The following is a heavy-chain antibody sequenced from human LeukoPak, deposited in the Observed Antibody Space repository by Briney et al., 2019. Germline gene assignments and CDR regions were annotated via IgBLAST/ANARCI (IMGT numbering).Heavy chain of an antibody. Sequence: GGSLRLSCAASGFTFDDYAMHWVRQAPGKGLEWVSGISWNSGSIGYADSVKGRFTISRDNVKNSLYLQMNSLRAEDTALYYCAKSAGVNWGRTFDYWGQGTLVTVSS. J-gene: IGHJ4*02. D-gene: IGHD7-27*01. CDR2: ISWNSGSI. CDR1: GFTFDDYA. V-gene: IGHV3-9*01. CDR3: AKSAGVNWGRTFDY.